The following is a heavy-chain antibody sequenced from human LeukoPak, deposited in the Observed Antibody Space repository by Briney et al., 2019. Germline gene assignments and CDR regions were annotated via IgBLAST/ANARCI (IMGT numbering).Heavy chain of an antibody. CDR1: GGSISSSSNY. J-gene: IGHJ4*02. Sequence: KPSETLSLTCTVSGGSISSSSNYWGWIRQPPGKGLEWIGSIYYSGSTYYNPSLKSRVTISVDTSKNQFSLKLSSVTAADTAVYYCARPRGYYAKGYFDYWGQGTLVTVSS. D-gene: IGHD1-26*01. CDR2: IYYSGST. CDR3: ARPRGYYAKGYFDY. V-gene: IGHV4-39*07.